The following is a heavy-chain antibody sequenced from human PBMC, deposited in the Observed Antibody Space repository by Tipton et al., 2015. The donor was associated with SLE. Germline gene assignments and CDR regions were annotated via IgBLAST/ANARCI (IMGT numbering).Heavy chain of an antibody. Sequence: TLSLTCSVSGVSITNSYWSWIRQPPGKGLEWIGYIYYSSYTNYNPSLKSRVTTSFDRSKNQFSLNLNSVTAADTAVYYCARGLEGSVSAERWFDSWGQGTLVTVSS. D-gene: IGHD1-1*01. CDR2: IYYSSYT. J-gene: IGHJ5*01. CDR1: GVSITNSY. V-gene: IGHV4-59*01. CDR3: ARGLEGSVSAERWFDS.